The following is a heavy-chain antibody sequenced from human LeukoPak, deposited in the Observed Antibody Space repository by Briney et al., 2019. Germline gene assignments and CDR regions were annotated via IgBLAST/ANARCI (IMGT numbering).Heavy chain of an antibody. J-gene: IGHJ6*03. V-gene: IGHV3-23*01. D-gene: IGHD1-26*01. CDR3: ARDQAGEWEVYYYYMDV. CDR1: GFTFSSYA. Sequence: PGGSLRLSCAASGFTFSSYAMSWVRQAPGKGLEWVSAISGRGGSTYYADSVKGRFTISRDNAKNSLYLQMNSLRAEDTAVYYCARDQAGEWEVYYYYMDVWGKGTTVTVSS. CDR2: ISGRGGST.